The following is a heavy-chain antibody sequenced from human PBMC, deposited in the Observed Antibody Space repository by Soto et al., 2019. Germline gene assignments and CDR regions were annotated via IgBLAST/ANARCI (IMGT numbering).Heavy chain of an antibody. D-gene: IGHD2-2*01. J-gene: IGHJ1*01. CDR2: INMDGSST. V-gene: IGHV3-74*01. Sequence: PVGSLRLSCAASGFTFSGDWMHWVRQGAGKGLVWVSRINMDGSSTNYADSVKGRFTISRDNSKNTLYLQMNSLRAEDTAVYYCAKGRKGVPAASFQHWGQGTLVTVSS. CDR1: GFTFSGDW. CDR3: AKGRKGVPAASFQH.